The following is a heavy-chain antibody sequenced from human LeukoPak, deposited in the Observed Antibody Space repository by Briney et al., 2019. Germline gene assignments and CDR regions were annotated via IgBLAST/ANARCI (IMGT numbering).Heavy chain of an antibody. Sequence: GGSLRLSCAVSGFTFSSYSMNWVRQAPGKGLEWVSYISSTGGTIYYADSMKGRFTISRDNAKNSLYLQMNSLRVEDTAVYYRARDYPDGGGGRYFDWLPVFWGQGTLVTVSS. CDR1: GFTFSSYS. D-gene: IGHD3-9*01. CDR2: ISSTGGTI. J-gene: IGHJ4*02. CDR3: ARDYPDGGGGRYFDWLPVF. V-gene: IGHV3-48*04.